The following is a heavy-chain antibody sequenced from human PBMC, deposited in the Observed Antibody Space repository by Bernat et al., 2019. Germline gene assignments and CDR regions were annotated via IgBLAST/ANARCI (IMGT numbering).Heavy chain of an antibody. J-gene: IGHJ5*02. CDR2: ITADGGST. V-gene: IGHV3-64*07. Sequence: EVQLVGSGGGLVQPGGSLRLSCVASGFSFSTYNMHWVRQAPEKGLEYVSAITADGGSTYYADSVKGRFTISRDNSKNTLYFQMDGLRVEDMAVYYCVRGTTYGSYDHWGQGTLVIVSS. CDR3: VRGTTYGSYDH. D-gene: IGHD3-10*01. CDR1: GFSFSTYN.